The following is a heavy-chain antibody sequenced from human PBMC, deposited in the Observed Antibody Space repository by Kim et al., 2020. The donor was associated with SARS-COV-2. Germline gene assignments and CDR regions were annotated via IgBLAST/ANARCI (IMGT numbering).Heavy chain of an antibody. CDR2: ISGDGGST. V-gene: IGHV3-43*02. CDR3: GGYY. J-gene: IGHJ4*02. Sequence: ISGDGGSTYYADAVKGRFTISRDNSKNSLYLQMNSLRTEDTALYYCGGYYWGQGTLVTVSS.